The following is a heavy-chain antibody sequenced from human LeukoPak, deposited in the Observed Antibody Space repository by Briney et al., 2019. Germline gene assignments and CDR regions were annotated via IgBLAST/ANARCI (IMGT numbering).Heavy chain of an antibody. CDR1: GGSISSYY. Sequence: SETLSLTCTVSGGSISSYYWSWIRQPPGKGLEWIGYIYYSGSTNYNPSLKSRVTISVDTSKNQFSLKLSSVTAADTAVYYCARASRDTWLQSPNFGYWGQGTLVTVSS. V-gene: IGHV4-59*01. CDR2: IYYSGST. D-gene: IGHD5-24*01. CDR3: ARASRDTWLQSPNFGY. J-gene: IGHJ4*02.